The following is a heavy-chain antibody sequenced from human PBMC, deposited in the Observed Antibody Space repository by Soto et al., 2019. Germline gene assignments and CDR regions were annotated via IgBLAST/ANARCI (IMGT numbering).Heavy chain of an antibody. CDR2: INPKTGGK. D-gene: IGHD3-3*01. Sequence: ASVKVSCKASGYSFSNSYVHWIRQAPGQGLEWMGWINPKTGGKTSAQTFQGRVTMSSDTSIATAYLELNSLTSDDTGVYYCARDGYYDFWSGYRYENWFDPWGQGTLVTVSS. V-gene: IGHV1-2*02. CDR3: ARDGYYDFWSGYRYENWFDP. CDR1: GYSFSNSY. J-gene: IGHJ5*02.